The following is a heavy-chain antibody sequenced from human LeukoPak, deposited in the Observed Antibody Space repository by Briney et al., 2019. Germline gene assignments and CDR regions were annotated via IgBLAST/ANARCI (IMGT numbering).Heavy chain of an antibody. D-gene: IGHD3-22*01. V-gene: IGHV3-74*01. CDR3: VKDGGGYYSTTYDY. CDR2: IGNDGSIP. CDR1: GFTFSNYW. Sequence: GSLRLSCTASGFTFSNYWMHWVRQAPGKGLVWVSCIGNDGSIPTYADSVKGRFTVSRDNAKNTLYLQMHSLRDEDTAVYYCVKDGGGYYSTTYDYWGQGTPVTVSS. J-gene: IGHJ4*02.